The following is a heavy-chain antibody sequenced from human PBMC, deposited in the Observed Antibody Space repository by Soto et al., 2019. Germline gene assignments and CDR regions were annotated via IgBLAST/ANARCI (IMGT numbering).Heavy chain of an antibody. Sequence: EVQLVESGGGLVKPGGSLRLSCAASGFTFSSYSMNWVRQAPGKGLEWVSSISSSSSYIYYADSVKGRFTISRDNAKNSLYLQMNSLRAEDTAVYSCARDGILRYFDLWGRGTPVTVSS. CDR2: ISSSSSYI. D-gene: IGHD2-15*01. J-gene: IGHJ2*01. CDR1: GFTFSSYS. V-gene: IGHV3-21*01. CDR3: ARDGILRYFDL.